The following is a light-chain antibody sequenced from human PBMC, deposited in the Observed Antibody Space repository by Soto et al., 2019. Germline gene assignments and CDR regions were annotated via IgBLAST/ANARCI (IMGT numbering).Light chain of an antibody. CDR1: QSVSSN. J-gene: IGKJ2*01. CDR3: QQYTSYYT. Sequence: EIVMTQSPATLSVSPGEVATLSCRASQSVSSNLAWYQQKRGQAPRLLIYGTSSRATGIPARFSGSGSGADFTLTISSLQPEDFGTYYCQQYTSYYTFGQGPRWIS. V-gene: IGKV3D-15*01. CDR2: GTS.